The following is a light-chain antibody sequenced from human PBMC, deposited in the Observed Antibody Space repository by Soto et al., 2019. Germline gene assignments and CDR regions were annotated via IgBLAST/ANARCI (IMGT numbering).Light chain of an antibody. CDR2: GAS. V-gene: IGKV3-20*01. J-gene: IGKJ1*01. Sequence: EIVLTQSPGTLSLSPGERAILSCRASQNVNNNYLAWYQQKPGQSPRLLIYGASSRATGIPDWFSGSGSGTDFTLTISRLEPEDFVVYFCQQYGASPWTFVQGTKVEIK. CDR3: QQYGASPWT. CDR1: QNVNNNY.